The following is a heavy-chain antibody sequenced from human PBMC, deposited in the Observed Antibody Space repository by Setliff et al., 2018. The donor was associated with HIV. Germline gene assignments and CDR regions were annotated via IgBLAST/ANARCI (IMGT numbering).Heavy chain of an antibody. CDR2: INHSGRT. D-gene: IGHD2-8*02. J-gene: IGHJ6*03. V-gene: IGHV4-34*01. CDR1: GGSFSDYY. Sequence: PSETLSLTCAVYGGSFSDYYWSWIRQPPGKGLEWIGEINHSGRTIQSPSLGSRVTISIDTSKNQFSLKLSSVSAADTAVYYCARVSKTYWYFIPRDYYHHMDVWGKGTTVTVSS. CDR3: ARVSKTYWYFIPRDYYHHMDV.